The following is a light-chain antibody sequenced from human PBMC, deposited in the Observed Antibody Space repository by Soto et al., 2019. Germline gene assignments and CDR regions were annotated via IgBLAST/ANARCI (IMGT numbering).Light chain of an antibody. CDR3: QKYNSAPRT. V-gene: IGKV1-5*01. CDR1: QTISNW. Sequence: ESHLTKYASTSPSSLRDRVTITCRASQTISNWLAWYQVKPGKAPKLLMHDASSLESGVPSRFSGSGSGTDFTLTISSLQPEDVATYYCQKYNSAPRTFGQGTKVDI. CDR2: DAS. J-gene: IGKJ1*01.